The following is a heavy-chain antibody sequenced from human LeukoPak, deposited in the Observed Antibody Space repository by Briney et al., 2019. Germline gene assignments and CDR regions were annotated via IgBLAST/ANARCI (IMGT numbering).Heavy chain of an antibody. CDR3: AKDRGNYYNTPRFDP. Sequence: GGSLRLSCAASGFTFSNFAMSWVRQAPGKGLEWVSSINGGGTTYYADSVRGRFTISRDNSKSTLYLQMNNLRAEDTAFYYCAKDRGNYYNTPRFDPWGQGTLVTVSS. J-gene: IGHJ5*02. V-gene: IGHV3-23*01. CDR1: GFTFSNFA. CDR2: INGGGTT. D-gene: IGHD3-10*01.